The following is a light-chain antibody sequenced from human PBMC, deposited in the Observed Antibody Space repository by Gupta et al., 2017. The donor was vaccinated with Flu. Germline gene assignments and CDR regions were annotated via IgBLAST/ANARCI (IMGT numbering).Light chain of an antibody. J-gene: IGKJ4*01. CDR2: GAS. CDR3: QHNGSSKRT. V-gene: IGKV3-20*01. CDR1: QSVSSCY. Sequence: EIVLTQSPGTLSLSPGERATLSCPASQSVSSCYLACYQQPPGQAPRLLIYGASSRATGIHDRGSGGGSGKVFTLTIRRREHEDLAVYYWQHNGSSKRTFGRGTTVEIK.